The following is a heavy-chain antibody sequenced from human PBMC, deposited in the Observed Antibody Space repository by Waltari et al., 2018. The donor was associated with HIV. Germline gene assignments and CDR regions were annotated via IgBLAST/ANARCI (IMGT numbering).Heavy chain of an antibody. CDR3: ARLDMVKTLIDY. J-gene: IGHJ4*02. CDR2: IYYSGDS. Sequence: QLQLQESGPGLVKPSETLSVTCTVSGGSVPRGTYYWGWVRQPPGQGLEWIGSIYYSGDSYYNPSVKSRVTMAVDTSKNQFSLRLNSVTAADTALYYCARLDMVKTLIDYWGQGTLVTVSS. V-gene: IGHV4-39*01. D-gene: IGHD2-8*01. CDR1: GGSVPRGTYY.